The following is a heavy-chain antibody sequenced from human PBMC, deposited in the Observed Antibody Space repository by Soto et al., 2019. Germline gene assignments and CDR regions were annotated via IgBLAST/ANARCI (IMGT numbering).Heavy chain of an antibody. CDR3: AKVPYYDFWSGYDAFDI. Sequence: PGGSLRLSCAASGFTFSSYAMSWVRQAPGKGLEWVSAISGSGGSTYYADSVKGRLTISRDNSKNTLYLQMNSLRAEDTAVYYCAKVPYYDFWSGYDAFDIWGQGTMVTVSS. D-gene: IGHD3-3*01. V-gene: IGHV3-23*01. CDR1: GFTFSSYA. J-gene: IGHJ3*02. CDR2: ISGSGGST.